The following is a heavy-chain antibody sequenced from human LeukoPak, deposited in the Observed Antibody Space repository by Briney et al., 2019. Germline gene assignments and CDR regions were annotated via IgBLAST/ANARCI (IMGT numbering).Heavy chain of an antibody. V-gene: IGHV4-34*01. Sequence: SETLSLTCAVYGGSFSGYYWSWIRQPPGKGPEWIGEINHSGSTNYNPSLKSRVTISVDTSKNQFSLKLSSVTAADTAVYYCASTYSSGWEYFQHWGQGTLVTVSS. CDR2: INHSGST. D-gene: IGHD6-19*01. J-gene: IGHJ1*01. CDR1: GGSFSGYY. CDR3: ASTYSSGWEYFQH.